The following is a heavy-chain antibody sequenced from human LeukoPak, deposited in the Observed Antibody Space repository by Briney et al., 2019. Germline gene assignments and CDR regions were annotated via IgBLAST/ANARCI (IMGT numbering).Heavy chain of an antibody. CDR1: GYIFPSYG. Sequence: ASVKVSCKGSGYIFPSYGLAWVRHAPGQGLEWMGIINPSGGSTSYAQKFQGRVTMTRDTSTSTVYMELSSLRSEDTAVYYCARGGYYGSGSYYGEDWGQGTLVTVSS. V-gene: IGHV1-46*01. CDR2: INPSGGST. D-gene: IGHD3-10*01. CDR3: ARGGYYGSGSYYGED. J-gene: IGHJ4*02.